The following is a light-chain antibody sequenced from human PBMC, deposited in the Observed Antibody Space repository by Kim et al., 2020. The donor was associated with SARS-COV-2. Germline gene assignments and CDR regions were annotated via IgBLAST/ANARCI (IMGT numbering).Light chain of an antibody. CDR3: MQALQTLLT. CDR2: LGS. V-gene: IGKV2-28*01. CDR1: QSLLHSNGYNY. Sequence: PASISCRSSQSLLHSNGYNYLDWYLQKPGQSPQLLIYLGSNRASGVPDRFSGSGSGTDFTLKISRVEAEDVGIYYCMQALQTLLTFGEGTKVDIK. J-gene: IGKJ4*01.